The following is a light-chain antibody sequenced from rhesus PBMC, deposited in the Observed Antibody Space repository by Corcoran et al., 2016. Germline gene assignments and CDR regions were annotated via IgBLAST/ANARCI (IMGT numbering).Light chain of an antibody. V-gene: IGKV1-74*01. CDR2: KAC. J-gene: IGKJ2*01. CDR1: ENVNNY. Sequence: DIQMTQSPSSLSASVGDRVTITCRTRENVNNYLNWYQQKAGEAPKLLIYKACTLQRGVPSRFRGSGCGTDYTFTVSSLQSEDGATYYWQHNYGTPPYSFGPGTKLEIK. CDR3: QHNYGTPPYS.